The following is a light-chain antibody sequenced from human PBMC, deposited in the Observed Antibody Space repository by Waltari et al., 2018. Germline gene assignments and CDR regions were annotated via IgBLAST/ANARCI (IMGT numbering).Light chain of an antibody. J-gene: IGLJ3*02. CDR3: SSYAGSDIWV. CDR2: EVN. CDR1: SSDVGGYNY. Sequence: QSALTQPPSASGSPGQSVAISCTGTSSDVGGYNYVSWYQQHPGKAPKLMIYEVNKRPSGVPYRVSCSKSGNPASLTGSGLQAEDEADYYCSSYAGSDIWVFGGGTRLTVL. V-gene: IGLV2-8*01.